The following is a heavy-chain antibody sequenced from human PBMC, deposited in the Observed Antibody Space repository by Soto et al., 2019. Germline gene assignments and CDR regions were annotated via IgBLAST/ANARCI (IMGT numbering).Heavy chain of an antibody. D-gene: IGHD3-22*01. V-gene: IGHV1-46*01. Sequence: GASVKVSCKASGYTFTSYYMHWVRQAPGQGLEWMGIINPSGGSTSYAQKFQGRVTMTRGTSTSTVYMELSSLRSEDTAVYYCARSAYYYDSSGYDFDYWGQGTLVTVSS. J-gene: IGHJ4*02. CDR1: GYTFTSYY. CDR2: INPSGGST. CDR3: ARSAYYYDSSGYDFDY.